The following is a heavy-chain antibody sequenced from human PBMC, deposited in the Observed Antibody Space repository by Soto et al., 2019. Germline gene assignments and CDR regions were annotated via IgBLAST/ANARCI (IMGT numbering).Heavy chain of an antibody. J-gene: IGHJ3*02. Sequence: QVQLVQSGAEVKKPGSSVKVSCKASGGTFSSYAISWVRQAPGQGLEWMGGIIPIFGTANYAQKFQGRVTITADESTSTAYMELSSLRAEDTAVDYCARVEAHIGAFDIWGQGTMVTVSS. CDR3: ARVEAHIGAFDI. V-gene: IGHV1-69*01. CDR1: GGTFSSYA. D-gene: IGHD3-3*01. CDR2: IIPIFGTA.